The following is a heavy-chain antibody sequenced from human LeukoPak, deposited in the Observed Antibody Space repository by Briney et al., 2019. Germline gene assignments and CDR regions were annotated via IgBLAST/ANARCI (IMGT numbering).Heavy chain of an antibody. Sequence: ASVKVSCKASGYTFTSYYMHWVRQAPGQGLEWMGIINPSGGSTSYAQKFQGRVTMTRDTSTSTVYMELSSLRSEDTAVYYCARDIADYYDSGGYSDLDYWGQGTLVTVSS. J-gene: IGHJ4*02. CDR1: GYTFTSYY. V-gene: IGHV1-46*01. CDR2: INPSGGST. D-gene: IGHD3-22*01. CDR3: ARDIADYYDSGGYSDLDY.